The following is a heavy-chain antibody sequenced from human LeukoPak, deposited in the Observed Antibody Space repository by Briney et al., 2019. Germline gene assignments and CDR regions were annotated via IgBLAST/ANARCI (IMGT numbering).Heavy chain of an antibody. V-gene: IGHV3-23*01. D-gene: IGHD1-20*01. CDR1: GFTLSSYA. Sequence: EGSLRLSCAASGFTLSSYAMSWVRQAPGKGLEWVSAISGSGGSTYYADSVKGRFTISRDNSKNTLYLQMNSLRAEDTAVYYCAKVYGITGTDDYWGQGTLVTVSS. CDR2: ISGSGGST. J-gene: IGHJ4*02. CDR3: AKVYGITGTDDY.